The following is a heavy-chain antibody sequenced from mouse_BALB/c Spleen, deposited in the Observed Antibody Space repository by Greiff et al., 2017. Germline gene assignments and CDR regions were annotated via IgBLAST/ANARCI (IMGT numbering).Heavy chain of an antibody. V-gene: IGHV5-6-5*01. CDR2: ISSGGST. J-gene: IGHJ3*01. CDR1: GFTFSSYA. D-gene: IGHD1-2*01. CDR3: ARDTTAPFAY. Sequence: EVHLVESGGGLVKPGGSLKLSCAASGFTFSSYAMSWVRQTPEKRLEWVASISSGGSTYYPDSVKGRFTISRDNARNILYLQMSSLRSEDTAMYYCARDTTAPFAYWGQGTLVTVSA.